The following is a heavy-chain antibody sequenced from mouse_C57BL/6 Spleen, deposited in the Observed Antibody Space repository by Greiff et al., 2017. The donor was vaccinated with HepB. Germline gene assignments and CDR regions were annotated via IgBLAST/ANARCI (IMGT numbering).Heavy chain of an antibody. Sequence: EVKLMESGPGLVKPSQSLSLTCSVTGYSITSGYYWNWIRQFPGNQLEWMGYISYDGSNNYNPSLKNRISITRDTSKNQFFLKLNSVTTEDTATYYCARGFYDGYYGDYAMDYWGQGTSVTVSS. V-gene: IGHV3-6*01. CDR1: GYSITSGYY. D-gene: IGHD2-3*01. CDR3: ARGFYDGYYGDYAMDY. CDR2: ISYDGSN. J-gene: IGHJ4*01.